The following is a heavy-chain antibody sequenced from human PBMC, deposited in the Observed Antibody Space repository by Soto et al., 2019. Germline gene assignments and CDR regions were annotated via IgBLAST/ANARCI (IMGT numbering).Heavy chain of an antibody. CDR3: ARVRYSYGYAFDI. CDR2: IYHSGST. V-gene: IGHV4-4*02. J-gene: IGHJ3*02. D-gene: IGHD5-18*01. CDR1: GGSISSSNW. Sequence: SETLSLTCAVSGGSISSSNWWSWVRQPPGKGLEWIGEIYHSGSTNYNPSLKSRVTISVDKSKNQFSLKLSSVTAADTAVYYCARVRYSYGYAFDIWGQGTMVTVSS.